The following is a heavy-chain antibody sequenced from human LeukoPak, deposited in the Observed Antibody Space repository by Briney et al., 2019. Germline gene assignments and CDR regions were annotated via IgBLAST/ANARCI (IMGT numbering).Heavy chain of an antibody. Sequence: GRSLRLSCAASGFTFNSYAMHWVRQAPGKGLEWVAGIWFDRTNKFHADSVKGRFTISRDNSKNTLYLQMDSLRAEDTAVYYCAKEGYNYVIDYWGQGTLVTVSS. CDR2: IWFDRTNK. J-gene: IGHJ4*02. CDR3: AKEGYNYVIDY. V-gene: IGHV3-33*06. D-gene: IGHD5-24*01. CDR1: GFTFNSYA.